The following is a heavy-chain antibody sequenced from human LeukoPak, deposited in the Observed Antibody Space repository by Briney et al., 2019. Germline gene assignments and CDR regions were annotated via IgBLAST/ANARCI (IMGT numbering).Heavy chain of an antibody. CDR1: GYTFTSYD. V-gene: IGHV1-8*03. CDR3: ARWLIVGATIDY. Sequence: ASVKVSCKASGYTFTSYDINWVRQATGQGLEWMGWMNPNSGNTGYAQKFQGRVTITRNTSISTAYMELSSLRSEDTAVYYCARWLIVGATIDYWGQGTLVTVSS. J-gene: IGHJ4*02. D-gene: IGHD1-26*01. CDR2: MNPNSGNT.